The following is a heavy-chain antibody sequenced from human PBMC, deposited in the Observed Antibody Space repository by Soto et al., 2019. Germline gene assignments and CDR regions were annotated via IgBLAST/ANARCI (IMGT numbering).Heavy chain of an antibody. Sequence: SVKVSCKASGGTFSSYTISWVRQAPGQGLEWMGGIIPILGIANYAQKFQGRVTITADKSTSTAYMELSSLRSEDTAVYYCARVADCTNGVCLDYWGQGTLVTVSS. CDR2: IIPILGIA. J-gene: IGHJ4*02. CDR1: GGTFSSYT. V-gene: IGHV1-69*10. D-gene: IGHD2-8*01. CDR3: ARVADCTNGVCLDY.